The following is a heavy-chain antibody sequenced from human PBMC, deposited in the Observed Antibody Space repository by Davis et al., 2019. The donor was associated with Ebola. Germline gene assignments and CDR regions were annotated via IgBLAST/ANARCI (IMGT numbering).Heavy chain of an antibody. CDR2: IKQDGSEK. CDR1: GFTFSSYW. D-gene: IGHD6-13*01. Sequence: PGGSLRLSCAASGFTFSSYWISWVRQVPGKGLEWVANIKQDGSEKYYVDSVKGRFTISRDNAKNSLYLQMNSLRAEDTAVYYCARLGIAAAGNQHWGQGTLVTVSS. J-gene: IGHJ1*01. CDR3: ARLGIAAAGNQH. V-gene: IGHV3-7*03.